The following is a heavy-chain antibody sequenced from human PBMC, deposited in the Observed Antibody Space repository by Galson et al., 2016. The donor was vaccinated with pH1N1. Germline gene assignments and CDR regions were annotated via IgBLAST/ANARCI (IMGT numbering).Heavy chain of an antibody. CDR2: IYLGGSHI. CDR3: ARQNDYGDYRGDAFDI. CDR1: GFNFGSSW. Sequence: QSGAEVTKPGESLKISCKGSGFNFGSSWIGWVRQMPGKGLEWMGIIYLGGSHIRYSPSFEGQVTISADKSIKIVSLQWSSLKASDTAIYYCARQNDYGDYRGDAFDIWGQGTMVTVSS. V-gene: IGHV5-51*01. D-gene: IGHD4-17*01. J-gene: IGHJ3*02.